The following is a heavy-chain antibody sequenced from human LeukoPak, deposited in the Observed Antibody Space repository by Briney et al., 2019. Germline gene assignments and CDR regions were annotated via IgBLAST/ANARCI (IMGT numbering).Heavy chain of an antibody. Sequence: GGSLRLSCAASGFTFSSYGMGWVRQAPGKGLEWVSSISGNGGSTYYADSVKGRFTISRDNSKNTLYLQMNSLTAEDTAVYYCAKDVSYFTFPLYQWGQGTLVTVSS. J-gene: IGHJ4*02. D-gene: IGHD2-2*01. CDR1: GFTFSSYG. CDR3: AKDVSYFTFPLYQ. V-gene: IGHV3-23*01. CDR2: ISGNGGST.